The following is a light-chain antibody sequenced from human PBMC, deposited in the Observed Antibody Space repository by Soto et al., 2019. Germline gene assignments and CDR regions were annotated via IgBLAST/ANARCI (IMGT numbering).Light chain of an antibody. Sequence: EIVLTQSPGTLSLSPGERATLSCRASQSVSSSYLAWYQQKPGQAPRLLIYGASSRATGIPDRFSGSGSGTAFTLTISRLEPEEFAVYYCQQYGSSPPWTFGHGTKVDIK. V-gene: IGKV3-20*01. CDR2: GAS. CDR3: QQYGSSPPWT. J-gene: IGKJ1*01. CDR1: QSVSSSY.